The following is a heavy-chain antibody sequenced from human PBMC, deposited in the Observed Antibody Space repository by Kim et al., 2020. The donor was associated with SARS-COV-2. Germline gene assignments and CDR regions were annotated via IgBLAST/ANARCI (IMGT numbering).Heavy chain of an antibody. Sequence: QRSQGRVTITADESTSPAYMELSSVRSEDTAVYYCAINSGYDRTGGYFDYWGQGTLVTVSS. J-gene: IGHJ4*02. CDR3: AINSGYDRTGGYFDY. D-gene: IGHD5-12*01. V-gene: IGHV1-69*01.